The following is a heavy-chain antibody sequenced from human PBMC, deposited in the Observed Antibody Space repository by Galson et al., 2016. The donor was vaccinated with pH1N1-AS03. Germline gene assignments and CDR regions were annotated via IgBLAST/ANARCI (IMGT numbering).Heavy chain of an antibody. D-gene: IGHD6-13*01. V-gene: IGHV3-21*01. CDR3: ARDDSSSWDRYYYSGMDF. CDR2: ISSSSTYI. Sequence: SLRLSCAASGFTFSGYTMSWVRQAPGKGLEWVSFISSSSTYIYYADSLKGRFTISRDNAKNSLYLQMNSLRVEDTAVYYCARDDSSSWDRYYYSGMDFWGQGTTVTVSS. J-gene: IGHJ6*02. CDR1: GFTFSGYT.